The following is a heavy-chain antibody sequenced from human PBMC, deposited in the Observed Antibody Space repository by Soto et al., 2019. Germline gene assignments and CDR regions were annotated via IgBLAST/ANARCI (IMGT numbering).Heavy chain of an antibody. CDR3: AREWGGDGTMARGVTNWFDP. CDR2: IDYSGST. D-gene: IGHD3-10*01. Sequence: SQTQRLTYTVSGGNVSNLSYHWIWNRQPPGKGLEWIGYIDYSGSTNYNPSLNSRVTISVDTSKNQSSLKLSSVTAADPAVYYCAREWGGDGTMARGVTNWFDPWGQGTLVTVSS. J-gene: IGHJ5*02. CDR1: GGNVSNLSYH. V-gene: IGHV4-61*01.